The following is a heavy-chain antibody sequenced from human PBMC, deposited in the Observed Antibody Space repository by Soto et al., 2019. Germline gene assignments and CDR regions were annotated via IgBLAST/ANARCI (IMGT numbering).Heavy chain of an antibody. D-gene: IGHD6-13*01. Sequence: ASVKVSCKASGYTFTGYYMHWVRQAPGKGLEWMGCIDPKSGETIYAQKFQGRVTMTEDTSTDTAYMELSSLRSEDTAVYYCATSGIAAAGSDYWGQGTLVTVSS. J-gene: IGHJ4*02. CDR1: GYTFTGYY. CDR2: IDPKSGET. V-gene: IGHV1-24*01. CDR3: ATSGIAAAGSDY.